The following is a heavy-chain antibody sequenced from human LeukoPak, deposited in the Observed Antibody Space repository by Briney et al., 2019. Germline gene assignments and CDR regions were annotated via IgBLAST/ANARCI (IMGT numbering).Heavy chain of an antibody. Sequence: HPGRSLRLSCAASGFTFSSCAMHWVRQAPGKGLEWVAVISYDGSNKYYADSVKGRFTISRDNSKNTLYLQMNSLRAEDTAVYYCAREQAYYDSSGYYRPDAFDIWGQGTMVTVSS. D-gene: IGHD3-22*01. CDR2: ISYDGSNK. CDR1: GFTFSSCA. CDR3: AREQAYYDSSGYYRPDAFDI. J-gene: IGHJ3*02. V-gene: IGHV3-30-3*01.